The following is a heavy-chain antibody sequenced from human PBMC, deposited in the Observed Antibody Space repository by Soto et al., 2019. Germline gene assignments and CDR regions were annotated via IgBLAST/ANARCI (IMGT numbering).Heavy chain of an antibody. CDR3: ARASTGPFAY. CDR1: GGSISSYY. J-gene: IGHJ4*02. CDR2: IYYSGST. V-gene: IGHV4-59*08. D-gene: IGHD4-17*01. Sequence: SETLSLTCTVSGGSISSYYWSWIRQPPGEGLEWIGYIYYSGSTNHNPSLKSRVTISVDTSKNQFSLKLSSVTAADTAVYYCARASTGPFAYWGQGTLVTVSS.